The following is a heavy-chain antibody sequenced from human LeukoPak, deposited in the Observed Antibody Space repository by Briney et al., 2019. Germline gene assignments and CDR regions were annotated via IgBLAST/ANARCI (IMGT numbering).Heavy chain of an antibody. D-gene: IGHD6-13*01. V-gene: IGHV1-46*01. CDR3: ARGDGEAASLWENWFDP. Sequence: ASVKVSCKASGYTFTNYYMHWVRQAPGQGLEWMGIINPSGGSTSYAQKFQGRVTMTRDMSTNTVYMELSSLRSEDTAVYYCARGDGEAASLWENWFDPWGQGTLVTVSS. CDR1: GYTFTNYY. CDR2: INPSGGST. J-gene: IGHJ5*02.